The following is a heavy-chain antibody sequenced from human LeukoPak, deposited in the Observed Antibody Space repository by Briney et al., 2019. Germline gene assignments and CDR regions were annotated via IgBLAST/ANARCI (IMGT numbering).Heavy chain of an antibody. V-gene: IGHV3-23*01. J-gene: IGHJ4*02. CDR1: GFTFSSYA. D-gene: IGHD2-2*01. Sequence: GGSLRLSCAASGFTFSSYAMSWVRQAPGKGLEWVSAISGSGGSTYYADSVKGRFTISRDNSKNTLYLQMNSLRAEDTAVYYCAKRAIIGYCSSTSCYHFDYWGQGTLVTVSS. CDR3: AKRAIIGYCSSTSCYHFDY. CDR2: ISGSGGST.